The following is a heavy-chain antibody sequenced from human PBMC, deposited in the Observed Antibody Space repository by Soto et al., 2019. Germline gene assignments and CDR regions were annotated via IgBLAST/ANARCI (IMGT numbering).Heavy chain of an antibody. V-gene: IGHV3-66*01. Sequence: PGGSLRLSCAASGFTVSSNYMSWVRQAPGKGLEWVSVIYSGGSTYYADSVKGRFTISRDNSKNTLYLQMNSLRAEDTAVYYCARDFSGYDLGSSYYMDVWGKGTTVTVSS. J-gene: IGHJ6*03. CDR3: ARDFSGYDLGSSYYMDV. CDR1: GFTVSSNY. D-gene: IGHD5-12*01. CDR2: IYSGGST.